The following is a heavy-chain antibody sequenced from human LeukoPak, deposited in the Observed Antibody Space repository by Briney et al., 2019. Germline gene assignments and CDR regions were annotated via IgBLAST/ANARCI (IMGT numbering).Heavy chain of an antibody. CDR1: GFTFSSHT. CDR2: ITPGGSNT. V-gene: IGHV3-23*01. J-gene: IGHJ4*02. Sequence: PGGSLRLSCAASGFTFSSHTMSWVRQAPGKGLEWVSSITPGGSNTYYADSVKGRFTISRDNSKNTLSLQMNSLRAEDTAIYFCASRTAFPFDYWGQGTLVTVSS. CDR3: ASRTAFPFDY.